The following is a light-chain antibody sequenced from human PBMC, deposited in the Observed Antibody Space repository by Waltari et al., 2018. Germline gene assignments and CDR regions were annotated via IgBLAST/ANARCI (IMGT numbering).Light chain of an antibody. CDR3: QQRDNWPPVGT. CDR2: DAS. Sequence: ELVLTQSPVTLSLSPGESATLSCRASQSVSSYLAWYQQKPGQAPRLLIYDASNRASGIPARFSGSGSGTDFTLTISSLEPEDFAVYYCQQRDNWPPVGTFGPGTKVEIK. CDR1: QSVSSY. V-gene: IGKV3-11*01. J-gene: IGKJ3*01.